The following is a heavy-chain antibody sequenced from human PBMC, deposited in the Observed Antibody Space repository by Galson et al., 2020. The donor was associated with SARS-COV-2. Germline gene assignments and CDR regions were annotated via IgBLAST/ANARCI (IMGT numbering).Heavy chain of an antibody. CDR3: ARIINDILTGLMDWADY. V-gene: IGHV2-26*01. Sequence: KMSGPTLVKTTETLTLTCTVSGFSLSNARMGVSWIRQPPGKALEWLAHIFSNDEKSYSTSLKSRLTISKDTSKSQVVLTMTNMDPVDTATYYCARIINDILTGLMDWADYWGQGTLVTVSA. J-gene: IGHJ4*02. CDR2: IFSNDEK. D-gene: IGHD3-9*01. CDR1: GFSLSNARMG.